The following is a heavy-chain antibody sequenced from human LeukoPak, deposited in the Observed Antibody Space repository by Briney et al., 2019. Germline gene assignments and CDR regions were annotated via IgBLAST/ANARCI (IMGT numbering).Heavy chain of an antibody. V-gene: IGHV3-30*02. CDR2: IRSDGTTK. J-gene: IGHJ3*02. CDR1: GFTFSNYG. Sequence: GGYLRLSCAASGFTFSNYGMHWVRQAPGKGLEWVTFIRSDGTTKYYADSVKGRFTISRDNSKTTLYLQMGSLRAEDTAVYYCAKDNPSGGPFDIWGQGTMVTVSS. CDR3: AKDNPSGGPFDI. D-gene: IGHD2-15*01.